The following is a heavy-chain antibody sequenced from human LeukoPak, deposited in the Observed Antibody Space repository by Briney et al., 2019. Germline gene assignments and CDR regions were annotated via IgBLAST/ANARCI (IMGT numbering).Heavy chain of an antibody. Sequence: SGPTLVNLTQTLTLTCTFSGFSLSTIGMGVGWIRQPPGKALERFARIYWDDDKRYSPSLKSRLTITKETSKNQMVLKMTNMDPVDTATYPCAHSTYRQGYNVFDSWGQGTLGTVSS. J-gene: IGHJ4*02. D-gene: IGHD5-24*01. CDR3: AHSTYRQGYNVFDS. CDR1: GFSLSTIGMG. V-gene: IGHV2-5*02. CDR2: IYWDDDK.